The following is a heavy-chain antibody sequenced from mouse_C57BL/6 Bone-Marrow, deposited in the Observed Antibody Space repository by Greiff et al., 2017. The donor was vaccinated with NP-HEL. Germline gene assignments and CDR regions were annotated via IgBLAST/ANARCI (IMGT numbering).Heavy chain of an antibody. D-gene: IGHD1-3*01. CDR2: IYPGSGST. Sequence: QVQLQQPGAELVKPGASVKMSCKASGYTFTSYWITWVKQRPGQGLEWIGDIYPGSGSTNYNEKFKSKATLTVDTSSSTAYMQLSSLTSEDSAVYDCAREWYSTWYFDVWGTGTTVTVTS. CDR3: AREWYSTWYFDV. J-gene: IGHJ1*03. CDR1: GYTFTSYW. V-gene: IGHV1-55*01.